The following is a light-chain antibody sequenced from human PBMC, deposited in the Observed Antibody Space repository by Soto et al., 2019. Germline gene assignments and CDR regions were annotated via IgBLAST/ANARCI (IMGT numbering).Light chain of an antibody. CDR1: QSISTY. J-gene: IGKJ5*01. CDR3: QQTYTYPNT. CDR2: AAS. Sequence: DIQMTQSPSSLSASVGDRVTITCRASQSISTYLSWYHQEPRKAPRLVIYAASSLQSGVSSRFSGSGSGTEFTLTISSLQREDFGTYYFQQTYTYPNTFGQGTRLEIK. V-gene: IGKV1-39*01.